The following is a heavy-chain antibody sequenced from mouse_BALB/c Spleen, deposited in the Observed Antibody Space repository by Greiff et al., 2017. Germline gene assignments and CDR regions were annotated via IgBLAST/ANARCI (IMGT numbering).Heavy chain of an antibody. V-gene: IGHV6-6*02. CDR3: TRADYYGSSYYDY. CDR2: IRLKSNNYAT. Sequence: EVKVVESGGGLVQPGGSMKLSCVASGFTFSNYWMNWVRQSPEKGLEWVAEIRLKSNNYATHYAESVKGRFTISRDDSKSSVYLQMNNLRAEDTGIYYCTRADYYGSSYYDYWGQGTTLTVSS. D-gene: IGHD1-1*01. CDR1: GFTFSNYW. J-gene: IGHJ2*01.